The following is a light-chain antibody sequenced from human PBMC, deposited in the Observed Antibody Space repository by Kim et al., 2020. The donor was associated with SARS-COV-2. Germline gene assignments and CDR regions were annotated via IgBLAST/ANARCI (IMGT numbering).Light chain of an antibody. CDR3: SSFTTTTTLV. CDR1: SSDVGRYDY. CDR2: DVT. J-gene: IGLJ2*01. V-gene: IGLV2-14*03. Sequence: GQSITIPCPGTSSDVGRYDYVCWYQHLPGKAPKLILYDVTRRPSGVSDRFSGSKSGNTASLTISGLQAGDEAAYYCSSFTTTTTLVFGGGTQLTVL.